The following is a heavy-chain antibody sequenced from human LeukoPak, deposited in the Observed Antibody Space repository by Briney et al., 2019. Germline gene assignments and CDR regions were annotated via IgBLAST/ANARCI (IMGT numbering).Heavy chain of an antibody. Sequence: TPSETLSLTCTVSGGSISNYYWSWIRQPPGKGLEWIGYIYYSGSTKYNPSLKSRFTISVDTSKNQFSLRLSSVTAADTAVYYCARDWGVSARPGYMDVWGKGTTVTVSS. CDR1: GGSISNYY. V-gene: IGHV4-59*01. D-gene: IGHD6-6*01. CDR2: IYYSGST. CDR3: ARDWGVSARPGYMDV. J-gene: IGHJ6*03.